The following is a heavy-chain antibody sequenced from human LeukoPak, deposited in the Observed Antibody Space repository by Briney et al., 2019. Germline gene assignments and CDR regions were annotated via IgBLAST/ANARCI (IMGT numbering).Heavy chain of an antibody. CDR3: ARAGVIAARPGLGY. Sequence: ASVKVSCKASGYTFTSYGISWVRQAPGQGLEWMGWINPNSGGTNYAQKFQGRVTMTRDTSISTAYMELSRLRSDDTAVYYCARAGVIAARPGLGYWGQGTLVTVSS. J-gene: IGHJ4*02. D-gene: IGHD6-6*01. CDR1: GYTFTSYG. CDR2: INPNSGGT. V-gene: IGHV1-2*02.